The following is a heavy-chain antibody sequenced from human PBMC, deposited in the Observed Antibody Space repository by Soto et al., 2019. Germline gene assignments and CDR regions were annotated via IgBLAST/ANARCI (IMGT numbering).Heavy chain of an antibody. J-gene: IGHJ4*02. CDR3: VHRAGIDGNWNGGYFDY. D-gene: IGHD1-1*01. V-gene: IGHV2-5*02. CDR2: IYWDDDK. CDR1: GFSLSARPVA. Sequence: QITLRESGPPRVKPTQTLTLTCTFSGFSLSARPVAVGWIRQPPGKALERLALIYWDDDKRYSPSLMSRLTITKDPYKNQVVLTMTNMDPLDTAIYYCVHRAGIDGNWNGGYFDYWGQGALVTVSS.